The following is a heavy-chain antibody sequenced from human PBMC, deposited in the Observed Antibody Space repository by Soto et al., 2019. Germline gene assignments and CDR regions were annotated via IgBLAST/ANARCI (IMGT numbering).Heavy chain of an antibody. CDR3: ARRDGIALHGILDY. CDR2: INAGDGTT. Sequence: ASVKVSCKASGYFFTSFAIHWVRQAPGQRLEWMGWINAGDGTTAYSQKFQGRITISRDTSASTTYMELSSLRSEDTAVYYCARRDGIALHGILDYWGQGTPVTVSS. CDR1: GYFFTSFA. D-gene: IGHD6-13*01. V-gene: IGHV1-3*01. J-gene: IGHJ4*02.